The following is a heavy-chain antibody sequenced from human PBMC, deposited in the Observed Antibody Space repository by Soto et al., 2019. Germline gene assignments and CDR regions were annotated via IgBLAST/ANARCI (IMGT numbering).Heavy chain of an antibody. CDR3: VKDGGYCSSTTCYSPRHHYFDS. CDR2: IKFDGSEK. V-gene: IGHV3-7*03. CDR1: GFTFSDYW. J-gene: IGHJ4*02. D-gene: IGHD2-2*01. Sequence: PGGSLRLSCAASGFTFSDYWMSWVRQAPGKGPEWVANIKFDGSEKQYVDSVKGRFSISRDNSRNSLFLQMNSLRAGDTAVYYCVKDGGYCSSTTCYSPRHHYFDSWGQGTLVTVSS.